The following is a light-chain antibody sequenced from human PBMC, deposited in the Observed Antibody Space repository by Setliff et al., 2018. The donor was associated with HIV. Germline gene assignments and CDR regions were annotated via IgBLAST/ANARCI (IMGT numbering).Light chain of an antibody. CDR3: CSYAGTYTYV. CDR2: DVN. CDR1: SSDVGSYNL. Sequence: QSALTQPASVSGSPGQSITISCTGTSSDVGSYNLVSWYQQHPGKAPKLMIYDVNKRPSGVPGRFSGSKSGNAASLTISGLRAEDEADYYCCSYAGTYTYVFGTGTKVTVL. V-gene: IGLV2-23*02. J-gene: IGLJ1*01.